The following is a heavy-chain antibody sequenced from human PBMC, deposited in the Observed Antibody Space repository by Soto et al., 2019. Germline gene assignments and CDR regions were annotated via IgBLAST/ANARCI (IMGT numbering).Heavy chain of an antibody. CDR3: ARDESSSAGIDY. Sequence: PSETLSLTCTVSGGFIISGDYYWSWIRQPPGKGLEWIGYIYYSGSTYYNPSLKSRVTISVDTSKNQFSLKLSSVTAADTAVYYCARDESSSAGIDYWGQGTLVTVSS. J-gene: IGHJ4*02. D-gene: IGHD6-6*01. V-gene: IGHV4-30-4*01. CDR1: GGFIISGDYY. CDR2: IYYSGST.